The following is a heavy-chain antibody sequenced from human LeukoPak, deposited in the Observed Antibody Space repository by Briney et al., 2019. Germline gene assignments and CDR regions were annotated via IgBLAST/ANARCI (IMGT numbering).Heavy chain of an antibody. CDR1: GYTFTNYD. Sequence: ASVKVSCKSSGYTFTNYDINWVRQATGQGLEWMGWMNPNSGDTGYAQEFQGRVTMTRDTSISTAYMELSSLRSEDTAVYYCARGLREYSDDDFPIPGYWGQGTLVTVSS. D-gene: IGHD5-12*01. CDR2: MNPNSGDT. J-gene: IGHJ4*02. V-gene: IGHV1-8*01. CDR3: ARGLREYSDDDFPIPGY.